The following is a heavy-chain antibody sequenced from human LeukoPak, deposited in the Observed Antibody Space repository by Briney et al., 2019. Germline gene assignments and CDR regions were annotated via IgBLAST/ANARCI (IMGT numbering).Heavy chain of an antibody. V-gene: IGHV3-49*04. D-gene: IGHD5-18*01. CDR2: IRSKAYGGTT. CDR3: NRARIPLWSDVFDI. Sequence: GRSLRLSCTASGFTFGDYAMSWVRQAPGKGLEWVGFIRSKAYGGTTEYAASVKGRFTISRDDSKSIAYLQMNSLKTEDPAVYYCNRARIPLWSDVFDIWGQGTMVTVSS. CDR1: GFTFGDYA. J-gene: IGHJ3*02.